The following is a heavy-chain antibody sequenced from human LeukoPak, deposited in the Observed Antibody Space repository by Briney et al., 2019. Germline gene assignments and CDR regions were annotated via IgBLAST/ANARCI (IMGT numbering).Heavy chain of an antibody. D-gene: IGHD1-20*01. CDR2: ISSSSSTI. V-gene: IGHV3-48*04. CDR1: GFTFSSYS. Sequence: GGSLRLSCAASGFTFSSYSMNWVRQAPGKGLEWVSYISSSSSTIYYADSVKGRFTISRDNAKNSLYLQMNSLRAEDTAVYYCARVTRGGITRPPDYWGQGTLVTVSS. CDR3: ARVTRGGITRPPDY. J-gene: IGHJ4*02.